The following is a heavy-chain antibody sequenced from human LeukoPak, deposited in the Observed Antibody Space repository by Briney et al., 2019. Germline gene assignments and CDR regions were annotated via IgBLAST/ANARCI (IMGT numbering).Heavy chain of an antibody. J-gene: IGHJ6*02. Sequence: PSETLSLTCTVSGGSISSYYRSWIRQPPGKGLEWIGYIYYGGSTNYNPSLKSRVTISVDTSKNQFSLKLSSVTAADTAVYYCARLVWNYGGMDVWGQGTTVTVSS. CDR2: IYYGGST. CDR3: ARLVWNYGGMDV. CDR1: GGSISSYY. D-gene: IGHD1-1*01. V-gene: IGHV4-59*08.